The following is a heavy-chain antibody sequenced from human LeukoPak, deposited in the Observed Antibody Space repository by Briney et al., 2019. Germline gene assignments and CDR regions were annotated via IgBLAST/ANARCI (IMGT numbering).Heavy chain of an antibody. D-gene: IGHD6-13*01. Sequence: PSETLSLTCAVYGGSFSGYYWSWIRQPPGKGLEWIGCIYYSGSTNYNPSLKSRVTISVDTSKNQFSLKLSSVTAADTAVYYCARAGKSLYSSTTWMDYWGQGTLVTVSS. CDR1: GGSFSGYY. CDR3: ARAGKSLYSSTTWMDY. J-gene: IGHJ4*02. V-gene: IGHV4-59*01. CDR2: IYYSGST.